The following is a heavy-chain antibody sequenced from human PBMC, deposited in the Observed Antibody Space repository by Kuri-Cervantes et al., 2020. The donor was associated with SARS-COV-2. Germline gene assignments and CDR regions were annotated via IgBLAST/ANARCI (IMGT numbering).Heavy chain of an antibody. D-gene: IGHD3-3*01. CDR2: IYHSGST. V-gene: IGHV4-38-2*01. CDR3: ARHGTGYDFWSGYYGEDY. CDR1: GYSIRSGYY. J-gene: IGHJ4*02. Sequence: SQTLSLTCAVSGYSIRSGYYWGWIRQPPGKGLEWIGSIYHSGSTYYNPSLKSRVTISVDTSKNQFSLKLSSVTAADTAVYYCARHGTGYDFWSGYYGEDYWGQGTLVTVSS.